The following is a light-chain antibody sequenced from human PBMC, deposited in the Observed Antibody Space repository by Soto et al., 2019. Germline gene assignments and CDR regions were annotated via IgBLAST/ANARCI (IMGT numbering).Light chain of an antibody. CDR3: LISAGGARV. Sequence: QAVVTQEPSLTVSPGGTVSLTCGSNTGAVTIGHYPYWFQQKPGQAPRTLVYDTNNRHSWTPARFSGSLLGGKAALTLSGALPEDEADYYCLISAGGARVFGGGTKLTVL. CDR2: DTN. CDR1: TGAVTIGHY. V-gene: IGLV7-46*01. J-gene: IGLJ3*02.